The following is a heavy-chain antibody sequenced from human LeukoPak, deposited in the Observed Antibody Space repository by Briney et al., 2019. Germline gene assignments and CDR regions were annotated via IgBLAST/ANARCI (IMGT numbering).Heavy chain of an antibody. Sequence: GGSLRLSCAASGFTFSSYAMSWVRQAPGKGLEWVSAISGSGGSTYYADSVKGRFTISRDNSKNTLYLQMNSLRAEDTAVYYCAKERGIVVVPAAGDAFNIWGQGTMVTVSS. V-gene: IGHV3-23*01. J-gene: IGHJ3*02. CDR3: AKERGIVVVPAAGDAFNI. D-gene: IGHD2-2*01. CDR2: ISGSGGST. CDR1: GFTFSSYA.